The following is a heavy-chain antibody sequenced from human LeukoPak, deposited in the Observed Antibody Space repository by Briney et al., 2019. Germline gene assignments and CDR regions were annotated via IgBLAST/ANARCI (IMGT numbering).Heavy chain of an antibody. CDR1: GFTVSSNY. CDR3: ARNNCSGGSCQLDY. CDR2: IYSGGST. Sequence: SGGSLRLSCAASGFTVSSNYMSWVRQAPGKGLEWVSVIYSGGSTYYADSVKGRFTISRNNSKNTLYLQMNSLRAEDTAVYYCARNNCSGGSCQLDYWGQGTLVTVSS. J-gene: IGHJ4*02. V-gene: IGHV3-66*01. D-gene: IGHD2-15*01.